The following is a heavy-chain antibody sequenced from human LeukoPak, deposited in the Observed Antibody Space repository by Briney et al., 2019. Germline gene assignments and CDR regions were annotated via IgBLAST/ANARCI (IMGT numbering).Heavy chain of an antibody. J-gene: IGHJ3*02. D-gene: IGHD1-1*01. V-gene: IGHV3-21*01. Sequence: GGCLRLSCAASGFTFSSYSMIWVRQAPGRGLAWVSSISSSSSYIYYADSVKGRFTISSDNAKNSLYLQMNSLRAEDTAVYYCARDGTGSDAFDIWGQGTMVTVSS. CDR2: ISSSSSYI. CDR3: ARDGTGSDAFDI. CDR1: GFTFSSYS.